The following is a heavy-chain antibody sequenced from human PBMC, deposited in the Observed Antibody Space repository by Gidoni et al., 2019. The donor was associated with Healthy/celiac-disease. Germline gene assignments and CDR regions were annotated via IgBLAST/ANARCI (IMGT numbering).Heavy chain of an antibody. CDR3: ARGSRIAVAGGGDFFDP. CDR2: IYHSGST. J-gene: IGHJ5*02. CDR1: GGSISSSNW. Sequence: QVQLQESGPGLVKPSGTLSLTCAVSGGSISSSNWWSWVRQPPGKGLEWIGEIYHSGSTNYNPSLKSLVTISVDKSKNQFSLKLSSVTAADTAVYYCARGSRIAVAGGGDFFDPWGQGTLVTVSS. V-gene: IGHV4-4*02. D-gene: IGHD6-19*01.